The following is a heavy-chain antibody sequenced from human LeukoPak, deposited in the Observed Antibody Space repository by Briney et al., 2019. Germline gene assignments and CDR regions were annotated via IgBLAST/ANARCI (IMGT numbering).Heavy chain of an antibody. V-gene: IGHV1-2*02. CDR2: INPNSGGT. D-gene: IGHD5-12*01. J-gene: IGHJ6*02. CDR3: ARAVVVATILDYYYYGMDV. CDR1: GYTFTGYY. Sequence: ASVKVSCKASGYTFTGYYMHWVRQAPGQGLEWMGWINPNSGGTNYAQKFQGRVTMTRDTSISTAYMELSRLRSDDTAVYYCARAVVVATILDYYYYGMDVWGQGTTVTVSS.